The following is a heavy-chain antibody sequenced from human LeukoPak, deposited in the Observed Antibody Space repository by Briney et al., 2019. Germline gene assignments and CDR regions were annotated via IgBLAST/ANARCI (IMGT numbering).Heavy chain of an antibody. V-gene: IGHV1-69*13. CDR1: GGTFSSYA. J-gene: IGHJ4*02. Sequence: GASVKVSCKASGGTFSSYAISWVRQAPGQGLEWMGGIIPIFGTANYAQKFQGRVTITADESTSTAYMELSSLRSEGTAVYYCARVRYSSGSKAYYFDYWGQGTLVTVSS. CDR2: IIPIFGTA. D-gene: IGHD6-19*01. CDR3: ARVRYSSGSKAYYFDY.